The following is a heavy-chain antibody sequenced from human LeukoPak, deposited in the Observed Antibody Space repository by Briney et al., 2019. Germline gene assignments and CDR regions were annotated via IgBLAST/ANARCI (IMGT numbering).Heavy chain of an antibody. D-gene: IGHD2-15*01. CDR2: ISSSGSGTYI. J-gene: IGHJ4*02. V-gene: IGHV3-21*01. CDR3: ARDPGRSGGSCYSDY. CDR1: GFTFSSYS. Sequence: PGGSLRLSCAASGFTFSSYSMNWVRQAPGKGLEWVSTISSSGSGTYIYYADSVKGRFTISRDNAKNSLYLQMNSLRAEDTAVYYCARDPGRSGGSCYSDYWGQGTLVTVSS.